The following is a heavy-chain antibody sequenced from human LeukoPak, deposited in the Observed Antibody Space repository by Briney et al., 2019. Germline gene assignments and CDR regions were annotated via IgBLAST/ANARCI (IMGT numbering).Heavy chain of an antibody. D-gene: IGHD5-18*01. Sequence: GGSLRLSCAASGFTFDDYALHWVRQAPGKGLEWVSLISGDGGSTYYADSVKGRFTISRDNSKNSLYLQMNSLRTEDTALYYCAKGPVVDTAMAYFDYWGQGTLVTVSP. CDR3: AKGPVVDTAMAYFDY. CDR1: GFTFDDYA. J-gene: IGHJ4*02. V-gene: IGHV3-43*02. CDR2: ISGDGGST.